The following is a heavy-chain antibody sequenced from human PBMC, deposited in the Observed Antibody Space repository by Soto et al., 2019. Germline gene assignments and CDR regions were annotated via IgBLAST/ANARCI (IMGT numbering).Heavy chain of an antibody. J-gene: IGHJ4*02. V-gene: IGHV4-59*08. CDR1: GGSISSYY. CDR2: IYYSGST. CDR3: ARHSITWYDFDY. Sequence: PSETLSLTCTVSGGSISSYYWSWIRQPPGKGLEWIGYIYYSGSTNYNPCLKSRVTISLDTSKNQFSLNLSSVTAADTAVYYCARHSITWYDFDYWGQGALVTVPQ. D-gene: IGHD6-13*01.